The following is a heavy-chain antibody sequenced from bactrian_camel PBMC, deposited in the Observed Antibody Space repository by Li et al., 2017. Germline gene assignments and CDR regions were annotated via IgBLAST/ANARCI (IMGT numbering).Heavy chain of an antibody. J-gene: IGHJ4*01. CDR2: HRVGDT. Sequence: HVQLVESGGGSVQAGGSLRHSCDASGITDRNVCMTWFRQAPGEEREGVAAHRVGDTYYADSVKGRFTISQDNDQSTLYLQMDSLKPEDTAIYYCAHGCTAIRRGAIRPERYTNWGQGTQVTVS. V-gene: IGHV3S55*01. CDR1: GITDRNVC. D-gene: IGHD3*01. CDR3: AHGCTAIRRGAIRPERYTN.